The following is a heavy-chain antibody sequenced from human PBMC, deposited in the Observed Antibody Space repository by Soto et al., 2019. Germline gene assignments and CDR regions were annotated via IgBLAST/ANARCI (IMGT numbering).Heavy chain of an antibody. J-gene: IGHJ6*02. Sequence: GECLKIYCRGSGYSLTSYWISWVRQMPGKGLEWMGRIDPSDSYTNYSPSFQGHVTISADKSISTAYLQWSSLKASDTAMYYCARQGELLNGMDVWGQGTTVTVSS. D-gene: IGHD1-26*01. V-gene: IGHV5-10-1*01. CDR2: IDPSDSYT. CDR3: ARQGELLNGMDV. CDR1: GYSLTSYW.